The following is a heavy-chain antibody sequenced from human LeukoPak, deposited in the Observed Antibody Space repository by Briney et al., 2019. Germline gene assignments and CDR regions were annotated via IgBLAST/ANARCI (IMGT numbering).Heavy chain of an antibody. CDR3: ARQEGYYYYMDV. CDR2: IYYSGST. J-gene: IGHJ6*03. V-gene: IGHV4-59*11. Sequence: SETLSLTCTVSGGSISSHYWSWIRQPPGKGLEWIGYIYYSGSTNYNPSLKSRVTISVDTSKNQFSLKLSSVTAADTAVYYCARQEGYYYYMDVWGKGTTVTVSS. CDR1: GGSISSHY.